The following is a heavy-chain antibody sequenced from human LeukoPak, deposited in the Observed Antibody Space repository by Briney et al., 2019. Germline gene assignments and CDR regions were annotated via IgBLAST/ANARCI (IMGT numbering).Heavy chain of an antibody. CDR3: AKGPYSSGWYVEVPWYYYYYGMDV. Sequence: PGGSLRLSCAASGFTFSSYGMHWVRQAPGKGLEWVAFIRYDGSNKYYADSVKGRFTISRDNSKNTLYLQMNGLRAEDTAVYYCAKGPYSSGWYVEVPWYYYYYGMDVWGQGTTVTVSS. CDR1: GFTFSSYG. D-gene: IGHD6-19*01. J-gene: IGHJ6*02. V-gene: IGHV3-30*02. CDR2: IRYDGSNK.